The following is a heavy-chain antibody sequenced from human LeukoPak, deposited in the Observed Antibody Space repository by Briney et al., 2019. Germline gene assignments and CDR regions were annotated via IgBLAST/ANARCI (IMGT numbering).Heavy chain of an antibody. V-gene: IGHV3-11*01. CDR3: ARISGYDFWSGYYTAFYPDY. D-gene: IGHD3-3*01. CDR1: GFTFSDYY. Sequence: GGSLRLSCAASGFTFSDYYMSWIRQAPGKGLEWVSYIRSSGSTIYYADSVKGRFTISRDNAKNSLYLQMNSLRAEDTAVYYCARISGYDFWSGYYTAFYPDYWGQGTLVTVSS. CDR2: IRSSGSTI. J-gene: IGHJ4*02.